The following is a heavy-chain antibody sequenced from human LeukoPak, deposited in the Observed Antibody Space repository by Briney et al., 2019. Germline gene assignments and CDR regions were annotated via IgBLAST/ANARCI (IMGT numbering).Heavy chain of an antibody. CDR1: GYTFTSYY. CDR3: ARDGPYSGYRFYDY. CDR2: ISAYNGNT. Sequence: ASVKVSCKASGYTFTSYYIHWVRQAPGQGLEWMGWISAYNGNTNYAQKLQGRVTMTTDTSTSTAYMELRSLRSDDTAVYYCARDGPYSGYRFYDYWGQGTLVTVSS. J-gene: IGHJ4*02. V-gene: IGHV1-18*04. D-gene: IGHD5-12*01.